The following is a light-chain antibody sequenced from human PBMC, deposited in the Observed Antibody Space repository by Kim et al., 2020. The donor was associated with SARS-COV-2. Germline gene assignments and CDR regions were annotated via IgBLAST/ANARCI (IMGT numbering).Light chain of an antibody. Sequence: DIQMTQSPYTLSASVGDRVTITCRASQSISSWLAWYQQKPGKAPKLLIYDASSLESGVPSRFSGSGSGTEFTLTISSLQPDDFATYYCQQYNSYITFGQGTRLEIK. CDR3: QQYNSYIT. J-gene: IGKJ5*01. CDR1: QSISSW. CDR2: DAS. V-gene: IGKV1-5*01.